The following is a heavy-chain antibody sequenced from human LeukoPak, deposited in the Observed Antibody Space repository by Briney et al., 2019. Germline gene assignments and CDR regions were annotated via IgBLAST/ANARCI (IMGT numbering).Heavy chain of an antibody. CDR2: IYYSGST. CDR3: ASNYYGSGSLDY. D-gene: IGHD3-10*01. J-gene: IGHJ4*02. CDR1: GGSISSYY. V-gene: IGHV4-59*08. Sequence: PSETLSLTCTVSGGSISSYYWSWVRQPPGKGLEWIGYIYYSGSTNYNPSLKSRVTISVDTSKNQFSLKLSSVTAADTAVYYCASNYYGSGSLDYWGQGNLVTVSS.